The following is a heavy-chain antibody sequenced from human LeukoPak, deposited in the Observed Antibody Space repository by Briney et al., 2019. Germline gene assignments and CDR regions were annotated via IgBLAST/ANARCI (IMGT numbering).Heavy chain of an antibody. J-gene: IGHJ1*01. CDR1: GFTFSSYV. Sequence: GGPLRLSCAASGFTFSSYVMHWVRQAPGKGLEWVEVIWYDGSNKYYGDSVKGRFTISRDNSKKTLYLQMNSLRVEDTAVYYCARGDGYNDAEYLQHWGQGTLVTVS. CDR3: ARGDGYNDAEYLQH. V-gene: IGHV3-33*01. CDR2: IWYDGSNK. D-gene: IGHD5-24*01.